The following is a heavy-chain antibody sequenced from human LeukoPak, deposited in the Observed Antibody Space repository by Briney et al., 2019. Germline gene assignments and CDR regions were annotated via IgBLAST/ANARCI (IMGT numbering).Heavy chain of an antibody. Sequence: ASVKVSCKASGYIFTGYYMHWVRQAPGQGLEWMGWINPNSGGTNYAQKFQGRVTMTRDTSISTAYMELSRLRSDDTAVYYCARGPPYGSGSYYNGLSDYWGQGTLVTVSS. V-gene: IGHV1-2*02. CDR3: ARGPPYGSGSYYNGLSDY. CDR2: INPNSGGT. J-gene: IGHJ4*02. CDR1: GYIFTGYY. D-gene: IGHD3-10*01.